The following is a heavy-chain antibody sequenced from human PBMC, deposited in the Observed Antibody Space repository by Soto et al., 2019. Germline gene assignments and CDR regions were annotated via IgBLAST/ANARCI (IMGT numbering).Heavy chain of an antibody. Sequence: GESLKISCKGSGYSFTSYWISWVRQMPGKGLEWMGRIDPSDSYTNYSPSFQGHVTTSADKSISTAYLQWSSLKASDTAMYYCARQRCSGGSCFYYYGMDVWGQGTTVTVSS. V-gene: IGHV5-10-1*01. CDR1: GYSFTSYW. CDR2: IDPSDSYT. D-gene: IGHD2-15*01. J-gene: IGHJ6*02. CDR3: ARQRCSGGSCFYYYGMDV.